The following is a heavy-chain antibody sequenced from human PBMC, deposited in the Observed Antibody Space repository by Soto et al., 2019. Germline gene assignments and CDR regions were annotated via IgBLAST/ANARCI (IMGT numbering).Heavy chain of an antibody. V-gene: IGHV4-34*10. CDR3: ASGHSTSGYDS. Sequence: SETLSLTCSVYGASFSGYYWSWIRQSPGKGLEWIGEIHHSGSTHYNPSLKSRLTFSIDESQSQFYMMLTSVTAADTALYFCASGHSTSGYDSWGQGSLVTVSS. CDR1: GASFSGYY. J-gene: IGHJ4*02. CDR2: IHHSGST. D-gene: IGHD6-6*01.